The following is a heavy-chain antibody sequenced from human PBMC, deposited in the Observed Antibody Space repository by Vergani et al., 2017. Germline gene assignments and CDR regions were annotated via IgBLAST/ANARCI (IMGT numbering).Heavy chain of an antibody. CDR3: ARGETIRRDGKFDY. D-gene: IGHD5-24*01. V-gene: IGHV4-34*01. Sequence: QVQLQQWGAGLLKPSETLSLTCAVYGGSFSGYYWSWIRQPPGKGLEWIGEINHSGSTNYNPSLKSRVTISVDTSKNQFSLKLSSVTAADPAVYYCARGETIRRDGKFDYWGQGTLVTVSS. CDR2: INHSGST. J-gene: IGHJ4*02. CDR1: GGSFSGYY.